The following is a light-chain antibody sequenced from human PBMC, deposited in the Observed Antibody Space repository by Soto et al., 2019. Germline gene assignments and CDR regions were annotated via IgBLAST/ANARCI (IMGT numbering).Light chain of an antibody. Sequence: EIVMTQSPATLSVSPGERATLSCRASQSVSNNVAWYQQKPGQAPRLLIYHAATRATGIPARFSGSGSGTEVPLTISSRQSEDFAVYYCQQYNEWPLTFGGGTKVEIK. V-gene: IGKV3-15*01. CDR3: QQYNEWPLT. J-gene: IGKJ4*01. CDR2: HAA. CDR1: QSVSNN.